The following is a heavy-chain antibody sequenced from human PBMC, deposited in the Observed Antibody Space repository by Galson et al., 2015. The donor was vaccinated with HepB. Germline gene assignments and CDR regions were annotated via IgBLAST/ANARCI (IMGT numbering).Heavy chain of an antibody. CDR2: ISSSSSYI. CDR3: ARDSGELGDYVWGSYRSTGAFDY. V-gene: IGHV3-21*01. Sequence: SLRLSCAASGFTFSSYSMNWVRQAPGKGLEWVSSISSSSSYIYYADSGKGRFTISRDNAKNSLYLQMNSLRAEDTAVYYCARDSGELGDYVWGSYRSTGAFDYWGQGTLVTVSS. CDR1: GFTFSSYS. J-gene: IGHJ4*02. D-gene: IGHD3-16*02.